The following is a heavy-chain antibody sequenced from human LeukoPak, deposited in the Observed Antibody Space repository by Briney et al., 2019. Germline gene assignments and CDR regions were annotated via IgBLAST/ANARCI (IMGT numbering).Heavy chain of an antibody. D-gene: IGHD1-1*01. CDR3: ARDKIEGPTKLDY. Sequence: GGTLRLSCAASGFTFSSYCMSWVRHAQAKGQEWVANIKQDESEKYYVDSPKSRFTISRDNAKNSLYLQMNSLRAEDTAVYYCARDKIEGPTKLDYWGQGILVAVSS. J-gene: IGHJ4*02. CDR1: GFTFSSYC. CDR2: IKQDESEK. V-gene: IGHV3-7*01.